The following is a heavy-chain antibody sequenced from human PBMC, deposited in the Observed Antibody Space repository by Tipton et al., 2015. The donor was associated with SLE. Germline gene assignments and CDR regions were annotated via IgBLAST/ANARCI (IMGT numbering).Heavy chain of an antibody. Sequence: TLSLTCTVSGGSISGYYWNWIRQPPGRGLEWIGYMHYRGDTNYNPSLKSRVTISVDTSKIHFSLNLSAVTAADTAVYYCARQRTIGGKDYGMDVWGQGTTVTVSS. J-gene: IGHJ6*02. D-gene: IGHD3-16*01. CDR2: MHYRGDT. CDR3: ARQRTIGGKDYGMDV. V-gene: IGHV4-59*08. CDR1: GGSISGYY.